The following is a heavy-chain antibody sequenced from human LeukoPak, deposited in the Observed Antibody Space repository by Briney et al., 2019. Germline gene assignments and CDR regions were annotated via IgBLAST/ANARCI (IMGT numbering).Heavy chain of an antibody. Sequence: SETLSLTCTVSGGSISGHYWTWIRQPPGKGLEWIGQIHYSGRPDYNPSLKSRVTISVDTSKDQLSLKVTSVTGADTAVYYCARFGVDYDMDVWGQGTTVTVSS. V-gene: IGHV4-59*11. CDR1: GGSISGHY. CDR2: IHYSGRP. J-gene: IGHJ6*02. CDR3: ARFGVDYDMDV. D-gene: IGHD3-16*01.